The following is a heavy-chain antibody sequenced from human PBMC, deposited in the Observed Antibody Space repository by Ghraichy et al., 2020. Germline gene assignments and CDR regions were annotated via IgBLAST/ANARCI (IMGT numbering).Heavy chain of an antibody. Sequence: GGSLRLSCAASGFTFSSYSMNWVRQAPGKGLEWVSSISSGGGFVNYADSVKGRFTISRDNAKNSLSLQMNSLRAEDTAVYYCAREGLTNKVGGYGMYVWGQASAVTVSS. D-gene: IGHD3-16*01. V-gene: IGHV3-21*01. CDR3: AREGLTNKVGGYGMYV. CDR2: ISSGGGFV. CDR1: GFTFSSYS. J-gene: IGHJ6*02.